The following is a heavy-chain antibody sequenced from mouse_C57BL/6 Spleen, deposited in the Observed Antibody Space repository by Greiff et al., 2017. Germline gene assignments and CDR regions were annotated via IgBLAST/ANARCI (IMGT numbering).Heavy chain of an antibody. D-gene: IGHD1-1*01. CDR2: IFPGSGST. CDR1: GYTFTDYY. Sequence: QVQLQQSGPELVKPGASVKISCKASGYTFTDYYINWVKQRPGQGLEWIGWIFPGSGSTYYNEKFKGKATLTVDKSSSTDYMLLSSLPSEDSAVYFCSRGHGSSLGVDYFDYWGQDTTLTVTS. V-gene: IGHV1-75*01. CDR3: SRGHGSSLGVDYFDY. J-gene: IGHJ2*01.